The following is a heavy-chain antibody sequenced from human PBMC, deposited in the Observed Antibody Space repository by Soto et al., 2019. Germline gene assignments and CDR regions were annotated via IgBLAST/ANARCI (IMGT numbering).Heavy chain of an antibody. CDR3: ARWWSGSRQGFDP. V-gene: IGHV4-31*03. J-gene: IGHJ5*02. D-gene: IGHD3-3*01. CDR1: GGSISSGDYY. CDR2: IYYSGST. Sequence: SETLSLTCTVSGGSISSGDYYWSWIRQHPEGLEWIGYIYYSGSTYYNPSLKSRVTISVDTSKNQFSLKLSSVTAADTAVYYCARWWSGSRQGFDPWGQGTLVTVSS.